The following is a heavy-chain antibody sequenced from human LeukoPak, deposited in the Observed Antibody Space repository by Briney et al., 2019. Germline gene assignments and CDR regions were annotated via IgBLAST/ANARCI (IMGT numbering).Heavy chain of an antibody. CDR1: GGTFSSYA. CDR2: VIPIFGTA. J-gene: IGHJ3*02. CDR3: ATRYCSSTSCYYAFDI. V-gene: IGHV1-69*13. D-gene: IGHD2-2*01. Sequence: SVKVSCKASGGTFSSYAISWVRQAPGQGLEWMGGVIPIFGTANYAQKFQGRVTITSDESTSTAYMELSSLRSEDTAVYYCATRYCSSTSCYYAFDIWGQGTMVTVSS.